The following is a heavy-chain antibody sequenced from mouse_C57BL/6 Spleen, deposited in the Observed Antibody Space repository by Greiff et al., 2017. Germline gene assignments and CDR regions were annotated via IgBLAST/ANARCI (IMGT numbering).Heavy chain of an antibody. CDR2: ISSGSSTI. Sequence: EVMLVESGGGLVKPGGSLKLSCAASGFTFSDYGMHWVRQAPEKGLEWVAYISSGSSTIYYADPVKGRFTISRDNAKNTLFLQMTSLRSEDTAMYYCARTGNYGDYAMDYWGQGTSVTVSS. D-gene: IGHD2-1*01. CDR1: GFTFSDYG. J-gene: IGHJ4*01. CDR3: ARTGNYGDYAMDY. V-gene: IGHV5-17*01.